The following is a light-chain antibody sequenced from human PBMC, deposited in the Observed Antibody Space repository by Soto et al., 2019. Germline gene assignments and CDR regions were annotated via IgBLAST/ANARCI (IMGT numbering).Light chain of an antibody. CDR2: KAS. CDR3: QQYNSYWT. V-gene: IGKV1-5*03. Sequence: DIQMTQSPSTLSASVGDRLTITCRASQSISSWLAWYQQKPGKAPKLLIYKASSLESGVPSRFSGSGSGTEFTLTISSLQPDDFATYYCQQYNSYWTFGQGTTVDIK. J-gene: IGKJ1*01. CDR1: QSISSW.